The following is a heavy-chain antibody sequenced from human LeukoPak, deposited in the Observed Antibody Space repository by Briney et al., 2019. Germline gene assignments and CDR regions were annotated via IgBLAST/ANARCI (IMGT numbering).Heavy chain of an antibody. V-gene: IGHV1-46*01. D-gene: IGHD6-13*01. CDR2: INPSGGST. J-gene: IGHJ4*02. Sequence: GASVKVSCKASGYTFTSYDINWVRQATGQGLEWMGIINPSGGSTSYAQKFQGRVTMTRDMSTSTVYMELSSLRSEDTAVYYCAREGTAASGFDYWGQGTLVTVSS. CDR3: AREGTAASGFDY. CDR1: GYTFTSYD.